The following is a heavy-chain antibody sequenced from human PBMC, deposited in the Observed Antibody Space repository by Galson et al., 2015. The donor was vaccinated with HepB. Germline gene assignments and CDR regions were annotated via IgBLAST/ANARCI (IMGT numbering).Heavy chain of an antibody. CDR2: IKSKTGGGRT. CDR1: GFTFGNAW. V-gene: IGHV3-15*01. Sequence: ALRHPCAAAGFTFGNAWMSWGRQARGHGLEWVGRIKSKTGGGRTDCAAPVKGRFTISRDDSKNTLYLQMNSLKTEDTAVYYCTPDVVKVDTAMVESDYWGQGTLVTVSS. D-gene: IGHD5-18*01. CDR3: TPDVVKVDTAMVESDY. J-gene: IGHJ4*02.